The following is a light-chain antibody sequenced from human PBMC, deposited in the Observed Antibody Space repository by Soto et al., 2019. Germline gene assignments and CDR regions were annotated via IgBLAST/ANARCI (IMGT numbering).Light chain of an antibody. CDR1: RSISDW. CDR3: QQYNSYHTWT. V-gene: IGKV1-5*01. Sequence: DIQMTQSPSSLSPSVFDGDPYXALSRRSISDWLAWYQQKPGKAPELLIFDASNLKSGVSSRFSGSGSGTEFTLTISRLQPDDVATYYCQQYNSYHTWTFGQGTKVDNK. CDR2: DAS. J-gene: IGKJ1*01.